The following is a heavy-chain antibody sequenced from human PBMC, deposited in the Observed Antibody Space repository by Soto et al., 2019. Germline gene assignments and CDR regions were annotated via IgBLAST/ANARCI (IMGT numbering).Heavy chain of an antibody. Sequence: SETLSLTCTVSGGSISSGGYYWSWIRQHPGKGLEWIGYIYYSGSTYYNPSLKSRVTISVDTSKNQFSLKLSSVTAADTAVYYCARDLRYGDYESYGMDVAGQFTTVTVSS. J-gene: IGHJ6*02. CDR1: GGSISSGGYY. V-gene: IGHV4-31*03. CDR2: IYYSGST. D-gene: IGHD4-17*01. CDR3: ARDLRYGDYESYGMDV.